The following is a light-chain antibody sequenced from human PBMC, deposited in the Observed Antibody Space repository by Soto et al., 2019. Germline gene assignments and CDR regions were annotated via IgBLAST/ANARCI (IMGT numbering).Light chain of an antibody. V-gene: IGLV2-11*01. CDR3: CSYAGSYTVRV. J-gene: IGLJ2*01. CDR1: SSDVGGYNY. Sequence: QSVLTQPRSVSGSPGQSVTISCTGTSSDVGGYNYVSWYQQHPGKAPKLMIYDVSQRPSGVPDRFSGSKSGNTASLTISGLQAEDEADYYCCSYAGSYTVRVFGGGTKLTVL. CDR2: DVS.